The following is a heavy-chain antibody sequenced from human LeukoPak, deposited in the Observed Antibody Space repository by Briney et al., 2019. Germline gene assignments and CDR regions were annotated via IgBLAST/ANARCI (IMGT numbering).Heavy chain of an antibody. CDR1: GYTFTNYA. V-gene: IGHV7-4-1*02. Sequence: RASVKASCKASGYTFTNYAMNWVRQAPGQGLEWMGWINTNTGNPTYAQGFTGRFVFSLDTSVSTAYLQISSLKAEDTAVYYCAREEYYDSSASTNFDFWGQGTLVTVSS. CDR2: INTNTGNP. J-gene: IGHJ4*02. D-gene: IGHD3-22*01. CDR3: AREEYYDSSASTNFDF.